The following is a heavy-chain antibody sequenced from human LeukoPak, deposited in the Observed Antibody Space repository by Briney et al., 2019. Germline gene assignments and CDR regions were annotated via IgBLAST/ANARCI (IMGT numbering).Heavy chain of an antibody. CDR3: ARASSFDKTTRWNPAYFGP. D-gene: IGHD1-1*01. V-gene: IGHV4-34*01. CDR1: GGSLSGFY. J-gene: IGHJ5*02. CDR2: INHSGTT. Sequence: PSETLSLTCAVHGGSLSGFYWSWIRQPPGKGLEWIGEINHSGTTNYNPSLKSRVTISVDTSKNQVSLDLASVTAADTAVYYCARASSFDKTTRWNPAYFGPWGPGSLVTVPS.